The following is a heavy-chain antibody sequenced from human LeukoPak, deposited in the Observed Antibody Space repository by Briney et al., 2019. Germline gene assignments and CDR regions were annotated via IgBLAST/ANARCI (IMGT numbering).Heavy chain of an antibody. CDR3: ARDSSGWYGY. Sequence: SETLSLTCTVSGVSLSSSSYYWGWIRQPPGKGLEWIGSIYYSGSTYYNPSLKSRVTISVDTSKNQFSLKLSSVTAADTAVYYCARDSSGWYGYWGQGTLVTVSS. J-gene: IGHJ4*02. V-gene: IGHV4-39*07. D-gene: IGHD6-19*01. CDR1: GVSLSSSSYY. CDR2: IYYSGST.